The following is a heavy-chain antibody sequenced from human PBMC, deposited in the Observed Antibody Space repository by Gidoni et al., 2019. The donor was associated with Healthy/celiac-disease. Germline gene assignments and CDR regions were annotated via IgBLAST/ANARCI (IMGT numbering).Heavy chain of an antibody. CDR2: ISYEGSNK. V-gene: IGHV3-30-3*01. D-gene: IGHD6-13*01. J-gene: IGHJ4*02. CDR1: GFTFRSYA. Sequence: QVQLVESGAGVVQPGRSLRLSCAASGFTFRSYAMHWVRQAPGKGLEWVEVISYEGSNKYYADSVKGRFTISRDNSKNTLYLQMNSLRAEDTAVYYCARDTYKEQQLALCYWGQGTLVTVSS. CDR3: ARDTYKEQQLALCY.